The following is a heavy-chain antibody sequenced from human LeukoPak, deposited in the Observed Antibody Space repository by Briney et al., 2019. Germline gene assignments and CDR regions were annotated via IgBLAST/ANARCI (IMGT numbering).Heavy chain of an antibody. J-gene: IGHJ4*02. CDR1: GFTVSSNY. CDR2: ISGGGGST. V-gene: IGHV3-23*01. D-gene: IGHD5-24*01. CDR3: AKVLVGDGYNKGEFDY. Sequence: QPGGSLRLSCAASGFTVSSNYMNWVRQAPGKGLEWVSAISGGGGSTYYADSVKGRFTISRDNSKNTLYLQMNSLRAEDTAVYYCAKVLVGDGYNKGEFDYWGQGTLVTVSS.